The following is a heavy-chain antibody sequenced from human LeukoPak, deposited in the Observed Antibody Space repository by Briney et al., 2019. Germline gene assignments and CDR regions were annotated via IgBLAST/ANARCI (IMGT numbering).Heavy chain of an antibody. Sequence: PSETLSLTCAVYGGSFSGYYWSWIRQPPGKGLEWIGEINHSGSTNYNPSLKSRVTISVDTSKNQFSLKLSSVTAADTAVYYCARVSSSWPIDYWGQGTLVTVSS. V-gene: IGHV4-34*01. CDR2: INHSGST. CDR1: GGSFSGYY. J-gene: IGHJ4*02. D-gene: IGHD6-13*01. CDR3: ARVSSSWPIDY.